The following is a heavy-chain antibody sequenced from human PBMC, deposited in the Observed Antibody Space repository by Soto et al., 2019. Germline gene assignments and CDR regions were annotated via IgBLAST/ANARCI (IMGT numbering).Heavy chain of an antibody. CDR1: GGSISSSSYY. D-gene: IGHD6-13*01. J-gene: IGHJ4*02. V-gene: IGHV4-39*01. CDR2: IYYSGST. Sequence: QLQLQESGPGLVKPSETLSLTCTVSGGSISSSSYYWGWIRQPPGKGLEWIGSIYYSGSTYYNPSLKSRVTISVDTSKNQFSLKLSSVTAADTAVYYWARQRSSSWIDYWGQGTLVTVSS. CDR3: ARQRSSSWIDY.